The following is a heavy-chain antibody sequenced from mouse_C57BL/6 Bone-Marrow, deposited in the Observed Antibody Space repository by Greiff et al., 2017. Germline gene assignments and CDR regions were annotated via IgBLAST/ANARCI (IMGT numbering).Heavy chain of an antibody. CDR2: IDPSDSYT. D-gene: IGHD1-1*01. Sequence: QVQLQQPGAELVMPGASVKLSCKASGYTFTSYWMHWVKQRPGQGLEWIGEIDPSDSYTNYNQKFKGKSTLTVDKSSSTAYMQLSSLTSEDSAVYYGARVYCSTDWYFDVWGTGTTVTVSS. CDR3: ARVYCSTDWYFDV. J-gene: IGHJ1*03. V-gene: IGHV1-69*01. CDR1: GYTFTSYW.